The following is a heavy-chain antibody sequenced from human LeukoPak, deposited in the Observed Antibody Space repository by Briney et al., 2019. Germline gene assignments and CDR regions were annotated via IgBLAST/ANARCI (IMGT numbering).Heavy chain of an antibody. CDR1: GGSFSGYY. Sequence: SETLSLTCAVYGGSFSGYYWSWIRQPPGKGLEWIGEINHSGSTNYNPSLKCRVTISVDTSKNQFSLTLSSVTAPDTAVYYCARGSGSYCFDYWGQGTLVTVSS. V-gene: IGHV4-34*01. J-gene: IGHJ4*02. D-gene: IGHD1-26*01. CDR3: ARGSGSYCFDY. CDR2: INHSGST.